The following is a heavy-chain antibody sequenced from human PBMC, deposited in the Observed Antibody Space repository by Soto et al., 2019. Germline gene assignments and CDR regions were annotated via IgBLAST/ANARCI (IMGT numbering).Heavy chain of an antibody. Sequence: SETLSLTCTVSGGSISSYYWSWIRQPPGKGLEWIGYIYYSGSTNYNPSLKSRVAISVDTSKNQFSLKLSSVTAADTAVYYCARDLGPGEFDPWGQGTLVTVSS. CDR2: IYYSGST. J-gene: IGHJ5*02. D-gene: IGHD3-10*01. V-gene: IGHV4-59*01. CDR1: GGSISSYY. CDR3: ARDLGPGEFDP.